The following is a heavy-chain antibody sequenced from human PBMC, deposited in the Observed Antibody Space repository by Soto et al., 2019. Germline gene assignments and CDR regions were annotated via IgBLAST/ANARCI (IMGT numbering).Heavy chain of an antibody. Sequence: SGGSLRLSCVVSGFTFSNYWMSWVRQAPGKGLEWVANIKQDGSEKYYVDSVKGRFTISRDNTKNSLYLQMNSLRAEDTAVYYCAKLGGSRGYSGSIDYWGQGTLVTVSS. CDR1: GFTFSNYW. CDR2: IKQDGSEK. J-gene: IGHJ4*02. D-gene: IGHD5-12*01. V-gene: IGHV3-7*03. CDR3: AKLGGSRGYSGSIDY.